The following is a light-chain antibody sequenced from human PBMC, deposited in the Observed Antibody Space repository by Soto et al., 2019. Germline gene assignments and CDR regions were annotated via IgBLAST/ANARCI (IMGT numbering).Light chain of an antibody. CDR2: DAT. J-gene: IGKJ3*01. Sequence: EIVVTHSPATLSVSPGERATLSCRASQSLDSNLAWYRQKPGQAPRLLIYDATTRATGIPARFSGSGSGTEFTLTISSLQSEDFAICYCQQYKSWPFTFGPGTKVEIK. CDR1: QSLDSN. CDR3: QQYKSWPFT. V-gene: IGKV3-15*01.